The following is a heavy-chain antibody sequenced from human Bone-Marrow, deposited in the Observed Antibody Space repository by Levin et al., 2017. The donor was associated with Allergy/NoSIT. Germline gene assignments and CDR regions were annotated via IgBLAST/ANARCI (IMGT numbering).Heavy chain of an antibody. CDR1: GFTFSSYW. J-gene: IGHJ4*02. D-gene: IGHD6-13*01. V-gene: IGHV3-7*01. CDR3: ASEYSSSHIDY. CDR2: IKQDGSEK. Sequence: GESLKISCAASGFTFSSYWMSWVRQAPGKGLEWVANIKQDGSEKYYVDSVKGRFTISRDNAKNSLYLQMNSLRAEDTAVYYCASEYSSSHIDYWGQGTLVTVSS.